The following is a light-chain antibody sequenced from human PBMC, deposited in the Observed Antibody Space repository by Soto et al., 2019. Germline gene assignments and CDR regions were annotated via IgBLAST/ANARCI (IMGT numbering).Light chain of an antibody. J-gene: IGKJ5*01. CDR1: QDISNY. Sequence: DIQMTQSPSSLSASVGDRVTITCQASQDISNYLNWYQQKPGKAPKLLIYDASNLETGIPSRFSGSRSGTDFTFTISNLQPEYMATYYCQQYDNRPSITFGHGTRLEIK. CDR2: DAS. V-gene: IGKV1-33*01. CDR3: QQYDNRPSIT.